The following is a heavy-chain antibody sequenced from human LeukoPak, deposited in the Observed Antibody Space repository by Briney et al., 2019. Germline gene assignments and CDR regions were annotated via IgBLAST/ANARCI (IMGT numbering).Heavy chain of an antibody. CDR3: ARGVPYRVRGVKFDY. CDR1: GGSFSGYY. V-gene: IGHV4-34*01. D-gene: IGHD3-10*01. Sequence: SETLSFTGAVYGGSFSGYYWSWIRQPPGKGLEWIGEINHSGSSNYNPSLKSRVTISVDTSNNQCSLKLSSVTAADTAVYYCARGVPYRVRGVKFDYWGQGTLVTVSS. J-gene: IGHJ4*02. CDR2: INHSGSS.